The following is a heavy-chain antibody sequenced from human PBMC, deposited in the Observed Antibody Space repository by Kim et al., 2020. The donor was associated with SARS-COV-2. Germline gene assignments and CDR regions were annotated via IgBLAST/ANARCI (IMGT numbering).Heavy chain of an antibody. D-gene: IGHD4-17*01. J-gene: IGHJ4*02. CDR2: VKGDGSSI. V-gene: IGHV3-74*03. CDR3: ARDLDYGGYSNFDY. Sequence: GGSLRLSCSVAAFTFRDYWMHWVRQAPGKGLVWVSRVKGDGSSIMYADFVKGRFTISRDNAKNTLFLQMNSLRAEDTAVYYCARDLDYGGYSNFDYWGQGILVTVSS. CDR1: AFTFRDYW.